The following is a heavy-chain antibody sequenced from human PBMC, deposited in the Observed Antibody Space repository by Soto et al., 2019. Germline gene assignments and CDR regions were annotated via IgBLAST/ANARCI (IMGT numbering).Heavy chain of an antibody. J-gene: IGHJ6*02. V-gene: IGHV1-69*13. CDR3: ARTSSGGYDSPGGYYYYGMDV. D-gene: IGHD5-12*01. CDR2: IIPIFGTA. Sequence: SVKVSCKASGGTFSSYAISWVRQAPGQGLEWMGGIIPIFGTANYARKFQGRVTITADESTSTAYMELSSLRSEDTAVYYCARTSSGGYDSPGGYYYYGMDVWGQGTTVPVS. CDR1: GGTFSSYA.